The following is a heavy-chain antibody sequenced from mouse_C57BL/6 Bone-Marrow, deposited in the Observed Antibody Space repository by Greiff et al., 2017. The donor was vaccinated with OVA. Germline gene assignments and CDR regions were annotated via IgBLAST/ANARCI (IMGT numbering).Heavy chain of an antibody. J-gene: IGHJ1*03. CDR1: GYTFTDYY. CDR2: INPNNGGT. CDR3: AREVYGSSPGHWYFDV. Sequence: VQLQQSGPELVKPGASVKLSCKASGYTFTDYYMNWVKQSHGKSLEWIGDINPNNGGTSYNQKFKGKATLTVDKSSSTAYMELRSLTSEDSAVYYCAREVYGSSPGHWYFDVWGTGTTVTVSS. V-gene: IGHV1-26*01. D-gene: IGHD1-1*01.